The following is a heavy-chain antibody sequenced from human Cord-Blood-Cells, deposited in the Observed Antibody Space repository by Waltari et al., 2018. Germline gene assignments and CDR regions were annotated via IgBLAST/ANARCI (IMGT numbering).Heavy chain of an antibody. V-gene: IGHV4-34*01. D-gene: IGHD1-26*01. Sequence: QVQLQQWGAGLLKPSETLSLTCAVYGGSFSGYYWSWSRQPPGKGLEWIGEINHSGSTNYNPSLKSRVTISVDTSKNQFSLKLSSVTAADTAVYYCAREGFSGSYFGNYWGQGTLVTVSS. CDR3: AREGFSGSYFGNY. J-gene: IGHJ4*02. CDR1: GGSFSGYY. CDR2: INHSGST.